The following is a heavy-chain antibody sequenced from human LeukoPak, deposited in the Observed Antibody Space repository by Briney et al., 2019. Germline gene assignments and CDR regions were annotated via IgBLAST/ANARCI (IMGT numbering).Heavy chain of an antibody. D-gene: IGHD3-9*01. CDR2: INHSGST. Sequence: SETLSLTCAVSGYSISSGYYWGWIRQPPGKGLEWIGSINHSGSTYYNASLKSRVTISVDTSNNQFSLRLSSVTAADTAVYYCARDLYYDILTGYFGVDAFDSWGQGTMVTVSS. CDR3: ARDLYYDILTGYFGVDAFDS. V-gene: IGHV4-38-2*02. CDR1: GYSISSGYY. J-gene: IGHJ3*02.